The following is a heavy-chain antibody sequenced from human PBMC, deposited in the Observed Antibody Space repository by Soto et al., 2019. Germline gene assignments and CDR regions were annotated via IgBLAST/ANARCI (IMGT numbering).Heavy chain of an antibody. J-gene: IGHJ4*02. CDR3: AKDNGYSSGWYPYYFDY. V-gene: IGHV3-23*01. Sequence: GGSLRLSCAASGFTFSSYAMSWVRQAPGKGLEWVSAISGSGGSTYYADSVKGRFTISRDNSKNTLYPQMNSLRAEDTAVYYCAKDNGYSSGWYPYYFDYWGQGTLVTVSS. CDR2: ISGSGGST. D-gene: IGHD6-19*01. CDR1: GFTFSSYA.